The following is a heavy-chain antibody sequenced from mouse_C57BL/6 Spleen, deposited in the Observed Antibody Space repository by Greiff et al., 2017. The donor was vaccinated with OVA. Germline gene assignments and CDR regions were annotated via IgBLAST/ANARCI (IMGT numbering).Heavy chain of an antibody. CDR1: GYTFTSYW. CDR2: IDPNTGGT. V-gene: IGHV1-72*01. D-gene: IGHD2-5*01. J-gene: IGHJ2*01. Sequence: QVQLQQPGAELVKPGASVKLSCKASGYTFTSYWMHWVKQRPGRGLEWIGRIDPNTGGTTYNEKFKSKATLTVDKPSSTAYMQLSSLTSDDSAVYYCAREGYSNPFDYWGQGTTLTVSS. CDR3: AREGYSNPFDY.